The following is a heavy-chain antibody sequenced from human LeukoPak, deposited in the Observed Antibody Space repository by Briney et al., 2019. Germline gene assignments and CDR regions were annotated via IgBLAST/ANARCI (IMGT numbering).Heavy chain of an antibody. Sequence: GGSQTLPCAPSVLTSSSYGMHWVPQAPGGGVEWVTVIWYDGSNKNYADTVKGRFSIARDNSENTLYIEMNSLRAECTAVYYCANRYCNDTNRYRNYLDYWGQGTLVTVSS. D-gene: IGHD2/OR15-2a*01. V-gene: IGHV3-30*02. J-gene: IGHJ4*02. CDR3: ANRYCNDTNRYRNYLDY. CDR2: IWYDGSNK. CDR1: VLTSSSYG.